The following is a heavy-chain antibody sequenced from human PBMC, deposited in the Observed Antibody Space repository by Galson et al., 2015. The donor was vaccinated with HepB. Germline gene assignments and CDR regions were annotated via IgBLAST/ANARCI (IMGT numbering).Heavy chain of an antibody. V-gene: IGHV3-74*01. CDR2: INSDGSST. D-gene: IGHD4-17*01. J-gene: IGHJ6*02. CDR3: VRDPVDYGDFLDYYYDMDV. CDR1: GFTFSSYW. Sequence: SLRLSCAASGFTFSSYWMHWVRQAPGKGLVWVSRINSDGSSTSYADSVKGRFTISRDNAKNTLYLQMNSLRAEDTAVYYCVRDPVDYGDFLDYYYDMDVWGQGTTVTVSS.